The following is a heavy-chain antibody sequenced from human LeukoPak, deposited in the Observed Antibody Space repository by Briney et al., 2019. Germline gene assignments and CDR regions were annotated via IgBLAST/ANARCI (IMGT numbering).Heavy chain of an antibody. CDR2: FDPEDGET. Sequence: ASVKVSCKVSGYTLTELSMHWVRQAPGKGLEWMGGFDPEDGETIYAQKFQGRVTMTEDTSTDTAYMELSSLRSEDTAVYYCATSSSSWYYGTHWGQGTLVTVSS. CDR3: ATSSSSWYYGTH. J-gene: IGHJ4*02. V-gene: IGHV1-24*01. D-gene: IGHD6-13*01. CDR1: GYTLTELS.